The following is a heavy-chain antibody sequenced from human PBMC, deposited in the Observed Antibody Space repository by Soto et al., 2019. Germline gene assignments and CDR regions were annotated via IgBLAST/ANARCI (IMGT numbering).Heavy chain of an antibody. D-gene: IGHD4-17*01. CDR2: IIPILGIA. CDR3: ARDDRSYGDYRHFDY. J-gene: IGHJ4*02. V-gene: IGHV1-69*04. CDR1: GGTFSSYT. Sequence: GASVKVSCKASGGTFSSYTISWVRQAPGQGLEWMGRIIPILGIANYAQKFQGRVTITADKSTSTAYMELSSLRSEDTAVYYCARDDRSYGDYRHFDYWGQGTLVTVSS.